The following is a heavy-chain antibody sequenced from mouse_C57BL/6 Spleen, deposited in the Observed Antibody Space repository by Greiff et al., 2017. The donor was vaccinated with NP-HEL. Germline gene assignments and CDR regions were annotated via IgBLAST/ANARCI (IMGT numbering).Heavy chain of an antibody. CDR3: ARPPYYYGSSYDAMDD. CDR1: GFTFSDYY. D-gene: IGHD1-1*01. V-gene: IGHV5-12*01. Sequence: EVMLVESGGGLVQPGGSLKLSCAASGFTFSDYYMYWVRQTPEKRLEWVAYISNGGGSTYYPYTVKGRFTISRDNAKNTLYLQMSRLKSEDTAMYYCARPPYYYGSSYDAMDDWGQGTSVTVSS. CDR2: ISNGGGST. J-gene: IGHJ4*01.